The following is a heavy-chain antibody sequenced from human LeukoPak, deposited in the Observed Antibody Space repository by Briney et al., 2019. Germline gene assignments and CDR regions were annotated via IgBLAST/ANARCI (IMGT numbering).Heavy chain of an antibody. CDR2: INHSGST. CDR3: ARVRGSGIRWFDP. Sequence: SETLSLTCAVYGGSFSGYYWSWIRQPPGKGPEWIGEINHSGSTNYNPSLKSRVTISVDTSKNQFSLKLSSVTAADTAVYYCARVRGSGIRWFDPWGQGTLVTVSS. J-gene: IGHJ5*02. V-gene: IGHV4-34*01. CDR1: GGSFSGYY. D-gene: IGHD3-10*01.